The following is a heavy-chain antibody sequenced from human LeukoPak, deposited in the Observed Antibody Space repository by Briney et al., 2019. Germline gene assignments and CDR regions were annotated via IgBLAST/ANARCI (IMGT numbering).Heavy chain of an antibody. V-gene: IGHV4-30-4*02. CDR2: IYYSGST. CDR3: ARVRYYYDSSGYFYYFDY. Sequence: SETLSLTCTVSGGSISSGDYYWSWIRQPPGKGLEWIGYIYYSGSTYYNPSLKSRVTISVDTSKNQFSLKLGSVTAADTAVYYCARVRYYYDSSGYFYYFDYWGQGTLVTVSS. J-gene: IGHJ4*02. D-gene: IGHD3-22*01. CDR1: GGSISSGDYY.